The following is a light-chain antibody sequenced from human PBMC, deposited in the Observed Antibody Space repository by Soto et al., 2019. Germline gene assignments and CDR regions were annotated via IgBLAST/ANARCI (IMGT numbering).Light chain of an antibody. J-gene: IGKJ5*01. CDR2: KVS. CDR1: QXLVHSDGIAY. Sequence: DVVMTQSPLSLPVTLVQPASISCXCKQXLVHSDGIAYFSWFQQRPGRSPRRLIYKVSNRDSGVPARFSGSGSGTDFALKISRVEAEDVGVYYCMQGTHWPITFGQGTRLEIK. CDR3: MQGTHWPIT. V-gene: IGKV2-30*02.